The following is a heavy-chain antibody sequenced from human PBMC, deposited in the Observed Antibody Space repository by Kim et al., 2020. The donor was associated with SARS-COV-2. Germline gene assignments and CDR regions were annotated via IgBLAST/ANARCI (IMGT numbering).Heavy chain of an antibody. D-gene: IGHD2-15*01. CDR2: IYYSGST. J-gene: IGHJ6*03. Sequence: SETLSLTCTVSGGSISSYYWSWIRQPPGKGLEWIGYIYYSGSTNYNPSLKSRVTISVDTSKNQFSLKLSSVTAADTAVYYCAREARSRWRYYYYMDVLC. V-gene: IGHV4-59*01. CDR1: GGSISSYY. CDR3: AREARSRWRYYYYMDV.